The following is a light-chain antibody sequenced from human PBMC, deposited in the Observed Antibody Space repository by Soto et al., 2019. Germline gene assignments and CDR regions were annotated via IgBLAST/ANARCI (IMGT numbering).Light chain of an antibody. J-gene: IGKJ5*01. CDR1: QTVGRY. Sequence: EIVLTQSPATLSLSPGDIVTLSCRASQTVGRYLSWYQHSPGQVPRLLVYDASNSATGIPARFSGSGSETDFTLTISSVAPQDFAVYYCQQRLHWPMTFGQETRLAIK. V-gene: IGKV3-11*01. CDR2: DAS. CDR3: QQRLHWPMT.